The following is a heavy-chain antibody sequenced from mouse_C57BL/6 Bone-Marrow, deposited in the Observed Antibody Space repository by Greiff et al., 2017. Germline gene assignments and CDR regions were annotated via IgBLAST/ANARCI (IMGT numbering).Heavy chain of an antibody. CDR1: GYTFTSYW. Sequence: QVQLKQPGAELVKPGASVKMSCKASGYTFTSYWITWVKQRPGQGLEWIGDIYPGSGSTNYNEKFKSKATLTVDTSSSTAYMQLSSLTSEDSAVYYCARGSTTVVARGFDYWGQGTTLTVSS. CDR2: IYPGSGST. V-gene: IGHV1-55*01. D-gene: IGHD1-1*01. J-gene: IGHJ2*01. CDR3: ARGSTTVVARGFDY.